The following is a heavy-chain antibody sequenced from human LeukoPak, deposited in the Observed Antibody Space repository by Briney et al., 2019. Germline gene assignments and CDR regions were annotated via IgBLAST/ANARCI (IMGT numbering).Heavy chain of an antibody. D-gene: IGHD2-2*01. CDR3: ARGSLSSARRGSYYFDY. CDR1: GGSISSGGYS. Sequence: SETLSLTCAVSGGSISSGGYSWRWIRQPPGKGLEWIGYIYHSGSTYCNPSLKSRVTISVDRSKNQFSLKLSSVTAADTAVYYCARGSLSSARRGSYYFDYWGQGTLVTVSS. J-gene: IGHJ4*02. CDR2: IYHSGST. V-gene: IGHV4-30-2*01.